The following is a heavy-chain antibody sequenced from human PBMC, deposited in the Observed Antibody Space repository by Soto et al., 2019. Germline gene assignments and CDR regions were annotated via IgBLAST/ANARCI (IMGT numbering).Heavy chain of an antibody. J-gene: IGHJ4*02. CDR2: ISAYNGNT. CDR3: ARAYYDFWSGYYSFDY. CDR1: GYTFTSYG. V-gene: IGHV1-18*04. Sequence: ASVKVSCKASGYTFTSYGISWVRQAPGQGLEWMGWISAYNGNTNYAQKPQGRVTMTTDTSTSTAYMELRSLRSDDTAVYYCARAYYDFWSGYYSFDYWGQGTLVTVSS. D-gene: IGHD3-3*01.